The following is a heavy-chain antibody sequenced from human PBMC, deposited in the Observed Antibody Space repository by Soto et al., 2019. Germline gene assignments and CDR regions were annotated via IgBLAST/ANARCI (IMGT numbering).Heavy chain of an antibody. V-gene: IGHV3-66*01. Sequence: GGSLRLSCAASGFTVSSNYMSWVRQAPGKGLEWVSVIYSGGNTYYADFVKGRFTISRDNSKNTLYLQMNSLRAEDTAVYYCARRRQLAGYYYYGMDVWGQGTTVTVPS. CDR3: ARRRQLAGYYYYGMDV. CDR1: GFTVSSNY. CDR2: IYSGGNT. J-gene: IGHJ6*02. D-gene: IGHD6-13*01.